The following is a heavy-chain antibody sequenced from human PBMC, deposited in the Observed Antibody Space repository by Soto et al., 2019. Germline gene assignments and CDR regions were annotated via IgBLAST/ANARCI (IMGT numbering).Heavy chain of an antibody. V-gene: IGHV3-33*01. Sequence: GGSLRLSCAASGFTFSSYGMHWVRQAPGKGLEWVAVIWYDGSNKYYADSVKGRFTISRDNSKNTLYLQMNSLRAEDTAVYYCASEEGHLGSAGHYYYYGMDVWGQGTTVTVSS. J-gene: IGHJ6*02. CDR1: GFTFSSYG. CDR3: ASEEGHLGSAGHYYYYGMDV. D-gene: IGHD3-10*01. CDR2: IWYDGSNK.